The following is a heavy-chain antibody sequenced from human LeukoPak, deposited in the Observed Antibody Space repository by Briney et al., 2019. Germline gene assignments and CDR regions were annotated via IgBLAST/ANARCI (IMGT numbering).Heavy chain of an antibody. J-gene: IGHJ5*02. V-gene: IGHV1-69*13. CDR3: ARVTHTELSTWFDP. CDR2: IIPIFGSS. CDR1: GYTFTSYD. Sequence: RASVKVSCKASGYTFTSYDINWVRQATGQGLEWMGGIIPIFGSSNYAQKFQGRVTITADESTTTAYMELSSLRSEDTAVYYCARVTHTELSTWFDPWGQGTLVTVSS. D-gene: IGHD5-18*01.